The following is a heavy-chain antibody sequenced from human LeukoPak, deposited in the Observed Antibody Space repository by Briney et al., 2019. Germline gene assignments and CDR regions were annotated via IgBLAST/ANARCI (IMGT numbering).Heavy chain of an antibody. CDR3: ARAPPYYYDSSGYYNY. J-gene: IGHJ4*02. V-gene: IGHV1-46*01. Sequence: ASVKVSCKASGYTFTSYYMHWVRQAPGQGLEWMGIINPSGSSTSYAQKFQGRVTMTTDMSTSTVYMELSSLISEDTAVYYCARAPPYYYDSSGYYNYWGQGTLVTVSS. CDR1: GYTFTSYY. CDR2: INPSGSST. D-gene: IGHD3-22*01.